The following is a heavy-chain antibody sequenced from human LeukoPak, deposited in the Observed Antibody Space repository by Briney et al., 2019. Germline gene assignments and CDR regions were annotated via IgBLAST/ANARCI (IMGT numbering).Heavy chain of an antibody. V-gene: IGHV3-23*01. Sequence: GGSLRLSCAASGFTFSSYAMSRVRQAPGKGLEWVSAISGSGGSTYYADSVKGRFTISRDNSKNTLYLQMNSLRAEDTAVYYCAKDQIVVVPAATFDYWGQGTLVTVSS. D-gene: IGHD2-2*01. CDR2: ISGSGGST. CDR3: AKDQIVVVPAATFDY. J-gene: IGHJ4*02. CDR1: GFTFSSYA.